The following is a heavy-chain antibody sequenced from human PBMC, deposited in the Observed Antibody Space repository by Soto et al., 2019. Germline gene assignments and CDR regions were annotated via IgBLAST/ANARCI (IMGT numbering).Heavy chain of an antibody. J-gene: IGHJ4*02. Sequence: QVQLQESGPGLVKPSQTLSLTCTVSGDSIGTGGYYWDWIRQHPGKGPEWIGYIHYSGSTYYNPSLKSRLTISLDTSKTPFSLHLSSVTAADTAVYYCATNHDDISGRTPLLFDSWGQGTLVTVSS. CDR2: IHYSGST. D-gene: IGHD3-22*01. CDR3: ATNHDDISGRTPLLFDS. CDR1: GDSIGTGGYY. V-gene: IGHV4-31*03.